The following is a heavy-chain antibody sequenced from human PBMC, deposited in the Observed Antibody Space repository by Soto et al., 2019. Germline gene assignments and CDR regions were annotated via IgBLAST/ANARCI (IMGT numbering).Heavy chain of an antibody. V-gene: IGHV1-18*01. Sequence: ASVKVSCKASGYTFTSYGISWVRQAPGQVLEWMGWISASNGNTNYAQKLQGRVTMTTDTSTRTAYMELRSLKPDETAVCELANALSGVTAAWDDSRGQGTLVTVS. CDR2: ISASNGNT. CDR3: ANALSGVTAAWDDS. CDR1: GYTFTSYG. J-gene: IGHJ4*02. D-gene: IGHD3-3*01.